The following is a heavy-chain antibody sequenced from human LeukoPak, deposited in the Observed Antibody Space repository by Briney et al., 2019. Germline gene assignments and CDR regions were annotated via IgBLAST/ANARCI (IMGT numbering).Heavy chain of an antibody. V-gene: IGHV1-2*02. CDR2: MNPNSGDT. Sequence: ASVKVSCKASVYTFTNFYIHWVRQAPGQGLEWMGWMNPNSGDTSYAREFQDRVTMTRDTSLSTAYMELSRLRSDDTAVYFCARRPINCIITNCYVDYWGQGTLVTVSS. D-gene: IGHD2-2*01. J-gene: IGHJ4*02. CDR3: ARRPINCIITNCYVDY. CDR1: VYTFTNFY.